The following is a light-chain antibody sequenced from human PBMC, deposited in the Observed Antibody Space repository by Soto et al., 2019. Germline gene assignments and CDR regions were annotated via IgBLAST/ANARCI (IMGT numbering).Light chain of an antibody. Sequence: EIGGTQSQATLSLAPGEQATLSCRARQSVTSYLAWYQQKPGQAPRLLIYDASNRATGIPVRFSGSGSGTDFTLTITVLEPEDVAVNYCQQRSNWACTFGQGTKVEIK. V-gene: IGKV3-11*01. CDR1: QSVTSY. CDR2: DAS. J-gene: IGKJ1*01. CDR3: QQRSNWACT.